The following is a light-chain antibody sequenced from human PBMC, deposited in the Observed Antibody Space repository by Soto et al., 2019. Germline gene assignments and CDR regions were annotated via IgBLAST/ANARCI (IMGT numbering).Light chain of an antibody. CDR1: QSISSQ. CDR3: QQYNKWPMVT. Sequence: EIVMTQSPVTLSVSPGERATLSCGASQSISSQLAWYQQKPGQAPRLLISGASTRATGIPARFSGGGSGTEFTLTISSLQSEDFAVYYCQQYNKWPMVTFGGGTKVDIK. J-gene: IGKJ4*01. CDR2: GAS. V-gene: IGKV3-15*01.